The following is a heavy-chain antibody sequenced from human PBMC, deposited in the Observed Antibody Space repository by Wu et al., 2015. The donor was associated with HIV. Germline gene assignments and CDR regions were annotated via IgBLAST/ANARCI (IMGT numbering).Heavy chain of an antibody. CDR3: ATVGYSDSLDY. D-gene: IGHD1-26*01. J-gene: IGHJ4*02. V-gene: IGHV1-24*01. CDR1: GGTFSSYA. Sequence: QVQLVQSGAEVKKPGSSVKVSCKASGGTFSSYAISWVRQAPGKGLEWMGGIDPEDGEKIYAQKFQGRLTMTEDTSTDTASMELSSLTSEDTAVYYCATVGYSDSLDYWGRGNPGHRLL. CDR2: IDPEDGEK.